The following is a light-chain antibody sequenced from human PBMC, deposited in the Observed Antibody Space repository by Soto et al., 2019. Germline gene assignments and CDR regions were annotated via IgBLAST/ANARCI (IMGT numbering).Light chain of an antibody. J-gene: IGKJ1*01. Sequence: EIVLTQSPGTLSLSPGERATLSCRASQSVSSSYLAWYQQRPGQAPRLRIYGASRRDTGIPDRLSGSGSGTDFTLTLSRLERQDFAVYYCHQYNTSWTFGQGTQVHIK. CDR3: HQYNTSWT. V-gene: IGKV3-20*01. CDR1: QSVSSSY. CDR2: GAS.